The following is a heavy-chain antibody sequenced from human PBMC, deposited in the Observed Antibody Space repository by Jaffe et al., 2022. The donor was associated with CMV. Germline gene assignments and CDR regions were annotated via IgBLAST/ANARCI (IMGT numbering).Heavy chain of an antibody. J-gene: IGHJ3*02. CDR2: IYSGGST. CDR3: ARGWGDYDFWSGSRGAFDI. V-gene: IGHV3-53*01. D-gene: IGHD3-3*01. Sequence: EVQLVESGGGLIQPGGSLRLSCAASGFTVSSNYMSWVRQAPGKGLEWVSVIYSGGSTYYADSVKGRFTISRDNSKNTLYLQMNSLRAEDTAVYYCARGWGDYDFWSGSRGAFDIWGQGTMVTVSS. CDR1: GFTVSSNY.